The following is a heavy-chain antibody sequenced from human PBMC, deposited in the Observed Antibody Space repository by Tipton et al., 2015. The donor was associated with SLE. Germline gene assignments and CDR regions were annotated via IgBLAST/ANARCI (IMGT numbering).Heavy chain of an antibody. V-gene: IGHV4-4*09. CDR1: GGSISRNY. CDR2: ISDGGGT. Sequence: TLSLTCSVSGGSISRNYWIWIRQPPGKGLEWLGYISDGGGTNYNPSLKSRVTISVDTAKNQFSLKLTSVTAADTAVYYCARGLLTWRGAIIGVDVWGPGTTVNVSS. CDR3: ARGLLTWRGAIIGVDV. D-gene: IGHD2-21*02. J-gene: IGHJ6*02.